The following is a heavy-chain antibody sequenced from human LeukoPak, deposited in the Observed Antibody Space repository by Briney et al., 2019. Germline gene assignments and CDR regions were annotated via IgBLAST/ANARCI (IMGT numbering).Heavy chain of an antibody. D-gene: IGHD1-26*01. Sequence: ASVKVSCKASGYTFTGYYMHWVRQAPGQGLEWMGWINPNSGGTNYAQKFQGRVTMTRDTSISTAYMELSRLRSDDTAVHYCARDQVIVGASSGFDYWGQGALVTVSS. CDR2: INPNSGGT. CDR1: GYTFTGYY. V-gene: IGHV1-2*02. J-gene: IGHJ4*02. CDR3: ARDQVIVGASSGFDY.